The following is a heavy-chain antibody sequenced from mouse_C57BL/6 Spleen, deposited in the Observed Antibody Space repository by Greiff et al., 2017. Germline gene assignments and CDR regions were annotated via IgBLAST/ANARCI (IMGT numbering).Heavy chain of an antibody. CDR3: ARGTMITTRGSYAMDY. D-gene: IGHD2-4*01. Sequence: VKLMESGAELVRPGTSVKVSCKASGYAFTTYLIAWVKPRPGQGLEWIGVINPGSGGTNYNEKFKGKATLTADKSSSTAYMQLSSLTSEDSAVYFCARGTMITTRGSYAMDYWGQGTSVTVSS. CDR2: INPGSGGT. CDR1: GYAFTTYL. J-gene: IGHJ4*01. V-gene: IGHV1-54*01.